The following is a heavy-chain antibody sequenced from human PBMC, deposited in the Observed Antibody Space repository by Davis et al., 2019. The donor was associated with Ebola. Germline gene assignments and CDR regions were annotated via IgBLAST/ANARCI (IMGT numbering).Heavy chain of an antibody. CDR1: GGSISSYY. J-gene: IGHJ6*02. CDR2: IYYSGST. Sequence: MPSETLSLTCAVYGGSISSYYWSWIRQPPGKGLEWIGYIYYSGSTNYNPSLKSRVTISVDTSKNQFSLKLSSVTAADTAVYYCARERGGYSYGGQYYYYYGMDVWGQGTTVTVSS. D-gene: IGHD5-18*01. V-gene: IGHV4-59*01. CDR3: ARERGGYSYGGQYYYYYGMDV.